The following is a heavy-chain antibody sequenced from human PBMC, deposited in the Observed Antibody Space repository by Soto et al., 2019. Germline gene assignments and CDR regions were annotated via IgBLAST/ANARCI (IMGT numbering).Heavy chain of an antibody. J-gene: IGHJ6*02. CDR1: GGTFRTSA. CDR3: ARDKDRPQLGGNYYYILDV. D-gene: IGHD3-3*02. V-gene: IGHV1-69*12. CDR2: IMPIFRTP. Sequence: QVQLEQSGAEVKKPGSSVKVSCTASGGTFRTSAISWVRQAPGQGLEGMGGIMPIFRTPDYAQKFQGRVIITADEFTGTAYMELSGLRSDDTAVYYCARDKDRPQLGGNYYYILDVWGQGTTITVSS.